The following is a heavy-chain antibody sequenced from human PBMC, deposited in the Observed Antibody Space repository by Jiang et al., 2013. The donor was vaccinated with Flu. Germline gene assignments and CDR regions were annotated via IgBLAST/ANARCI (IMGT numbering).Heavy chain of an antibody. V-gene: IGHV1-69*13. CDR1: GDTSSSYA. CDR2: IIPMYDTT. CDR3: ARAPNLIAATGFDP. J-gene: IGHJ5*02. D-gene: IGHD6-13*01. Sequence: SGAEVKKPGASVKVSCRASGDTSSSYAVGWVRQAPGQGLEWMGGIIPMYDTTNYAQKFQGRVTITVDESTSTGYMELSSLRSEDTAVYYCARAPNLIAATGFDPWGQGTLVTVSS.